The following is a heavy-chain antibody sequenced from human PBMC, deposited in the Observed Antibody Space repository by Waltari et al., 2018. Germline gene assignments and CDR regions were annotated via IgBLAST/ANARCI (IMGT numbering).Heavy chain of an antibody. CDR1: GGSISSGSDS. J-gene: IGHJ4*02. Sequence: QVQLQESGPGLVKPSQTLSLTCTVPGGSISSGSDSGSWIRQPAGKGLEWIGRIYTSGSTNYNPSLKSRVTISVDTSKNQFSLKLSSVTAADTAVYYCARGFGVVPFDYWGQGTLVTVSS. V-gene: IGHV4-61*02. CDR2: IYTSGST. CDR3: ARGFGVVPFDY. D-gene: IGHD3-3*01.